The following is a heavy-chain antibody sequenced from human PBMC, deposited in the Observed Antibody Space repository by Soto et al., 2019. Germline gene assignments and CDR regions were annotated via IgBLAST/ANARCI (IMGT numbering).Heavy chain of an antibody. CDR1: GGTYSPYT. D-gene: IGHD3-16*01. CDR3: ARDWESSVTTWSIWGL. Sequence: QVQLVQSGAEVKKPGSSVKVSCKSSGGTYSPYTINWVRQAPGQGLEWMGRIIPFLGVTNYGLKFQARVTITADKATNTACMELRGLRFKDTAVYYCARDWESSVTTWSIWGLWGRGTLLTVTS. J-gene: IGHJ4*02. CDR2: IIPFLGVT. V-gene: IGHV1-69*08.